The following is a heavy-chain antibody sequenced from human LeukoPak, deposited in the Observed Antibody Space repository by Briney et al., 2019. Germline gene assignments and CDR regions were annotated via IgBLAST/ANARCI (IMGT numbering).Heavy chain of an antibody. CDR1: GVSISNYY. D-gene: IGHD6-13*01. CDR2: GYFSGST. CDR3: ARDPNSSWSLRFDY. V-gene: IGHV4-59*01. Sequence: SETLSLTCTVSGVSISNYYWSWIRQPPGKGLEWIGYGYFSGSTNYSPSLKSRVTISVDTSKNQLSLELNSVTAADSAVYFCARDPNSSWSLRFDYWGPGILVTVSS. J-gene: IGHJ4*02.